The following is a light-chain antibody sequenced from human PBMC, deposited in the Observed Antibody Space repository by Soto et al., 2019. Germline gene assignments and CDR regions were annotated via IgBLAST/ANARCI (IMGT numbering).Light chain of an antibody. J-gene: IGLJ1*01. CDR2: DVR. Sequence: QSVLTQPASVSGSPGQSITIACTGTSSDVGGYNDVSWYQQHPGKVPKLMIYDVRNRPSGVSNRFSGSKSGNTASLTISGLQAEDEADYYCSSYTSSSTPFVFGTGTKLTVL. V-gene: IGLV2-14*03. CDR1: SSDVGGYND. CDR3: SSYTSSSTPFV.